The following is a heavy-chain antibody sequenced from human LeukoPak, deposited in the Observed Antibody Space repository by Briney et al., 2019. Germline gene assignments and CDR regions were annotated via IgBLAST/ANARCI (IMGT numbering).Heavy chain of an antibody. CDR2: ISAYNGNT. V-gene: IGHV1-18*01. CDR3: ARDSREVLLWFGEFSP. J-gene: IGHJ5*02. D-gene: IGHD3-10*01. Sequence: ASVKVSCKASGYTFSSYGISWVRQAPGQGLEWMGWISAYNGNTNYAQKFQGRATVTTDTSTSTAYMELRSLRSDDTAVYYCARDSREVLLWFGEFSPWGQGTLVTVSS. CDR1: GYTFSSYG.